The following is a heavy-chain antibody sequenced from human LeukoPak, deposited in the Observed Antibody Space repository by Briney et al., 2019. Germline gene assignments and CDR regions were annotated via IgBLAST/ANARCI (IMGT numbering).Heavy chain of an antibody. Sequence: GGSLRLSCAASGFTFSSYAMSWVRQAPGKGLEWVSAISGSGGSTYYADSVKGRFTISRDNSKNTLYLQMNSLRAEDTAVYYCAKKKRITIFGVVIMGTNYFDYWGQGTLVTVSS. CDR3: AKKKRITIFGVVIMGTNYFDY. D-gene: IGHD3-3*01. CDR2: ISGSGGST. V-gene: IGHV3-23*01. J-gene: IGHJ4*01. CDR1: GFTFSSYA.